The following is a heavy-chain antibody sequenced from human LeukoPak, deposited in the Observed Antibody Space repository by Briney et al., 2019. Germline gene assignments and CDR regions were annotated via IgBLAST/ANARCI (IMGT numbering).Heavy chain of an antibody. D-gene: IGHD2-21*02. J-gene: IGHJ3*02. V-gene: IGHV1-18*01. Sequence: ASVKVSCXASGYPFSRYGISWVRQARGQGLEWMGWINTYNGNTNYAQKLQGRVTITTDTSTSTAYMELRSLRSDDTAVYYCARRGRIVMVTAIPKDDAFDIWGQGTMVTVSX. CDR2: INTYNGNT. CDR1: GYPFSRYG. CDR3: ARRGRIVMVTAIPKDDAFDI.